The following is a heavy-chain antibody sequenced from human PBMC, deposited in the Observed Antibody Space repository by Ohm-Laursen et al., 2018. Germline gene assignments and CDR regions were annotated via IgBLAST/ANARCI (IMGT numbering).Heavy chain of an antibody. V-gene: IGHV4-59*08. Sequence: GTLSLTCTVSGGSISSYYWSWIRQPPGKGLEWIGYIYYSGSTNYNPSLKSRVTISVGTSKNQFSLKLSSVTAADTAVYYCARSTFWSGYGYYYYGMDVWGQGTTVTVSS. D-gene: IGHD3-3*01. CDR2: IYYSGST. CDR1: GGSISSYY. J-gene: IGHJ6*02. CDR3: ARSTFWSGYGYYYYGMDV.